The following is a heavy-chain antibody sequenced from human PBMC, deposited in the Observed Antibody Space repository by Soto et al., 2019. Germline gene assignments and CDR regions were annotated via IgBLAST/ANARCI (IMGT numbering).Heavy chain of an antibody. D-gene: IGHD2-8*01. J-gene: IGHJ6*02. V-gene: IGHV3-23*01. CDR2: ISGSGDGT. Sequence: EAQLLGSGGGVVQRGGSLRLACAASGFTVNSHAMSWVRQAPGKGLEWVASISGSGDGTYYGDSVKGRFTISRDSSSSTFYLQMNHLRGEDTAVYFCTKSRRGILIVYGLGGMDVWGQGTTVTVSS. CDR3: TKSRRGILIVYGLGGMDV. CDR1: GFTVNSHA.